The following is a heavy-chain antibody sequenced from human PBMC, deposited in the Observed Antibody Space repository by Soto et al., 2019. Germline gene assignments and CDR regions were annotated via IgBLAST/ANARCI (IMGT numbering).Heavy chain of an antibody. J-gene: IGHJ4*02. Sequence: QVQLQESGPGLVKPSETLSLTCTVSGGSINSYYWSWIRQPPGKGLERIGYVYYSGSTHYNPSLNSRVTISVDASKNQFSLKLTSVTAADTAVYYCARDLVGGRRYFDSWGQGALVTVSS. CDR1: GGSINSYY. V-gene: IGHV4-59*01. CDR3: ARDLVGGRRYFDS. CDR2: VYYSGST. D-gene: IGHD3-10*01.